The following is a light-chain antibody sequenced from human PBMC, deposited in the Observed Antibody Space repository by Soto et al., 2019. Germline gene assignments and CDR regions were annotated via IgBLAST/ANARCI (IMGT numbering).Light chain of an antibody. Sequence: EIGMTQSPATLSVTPGDRATITCMASHSISSYLGWYQQKPGEAPKLLICAASTLHSGLPSRFSGSGSGTYFPLTISILHPDDLATYYCQHYKCPPATFGGGTKVDIK. J-gene: IGKJ4*01. CDR2: AAS. CDR3: QHYKCPPAT. V-gene: IGKV1-5*01. CDR1: HSISSY.